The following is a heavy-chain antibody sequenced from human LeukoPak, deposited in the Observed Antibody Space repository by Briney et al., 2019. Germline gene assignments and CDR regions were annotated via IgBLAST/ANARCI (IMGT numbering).Heavy chain of an antibody. V-gene: IGHV3-30*18. J-gene: IGHJ4*02. CDR1: GFTFSNYG. Sequence: GRSLRLSCAASGFTFSNYGMHWVRQAPGKGLEWVAVISYDGSNKYYGDSVKGRFTISRDNSKSTLYLQTNTLRVEDAAVYYCAKDRVEGKQWLAQFGSWGQGTLVTVSS. D-gene: IGHD6-19*01. CDR2: ISYDGSNK. CDR3: AKDRVEGKQWLAQFGS.